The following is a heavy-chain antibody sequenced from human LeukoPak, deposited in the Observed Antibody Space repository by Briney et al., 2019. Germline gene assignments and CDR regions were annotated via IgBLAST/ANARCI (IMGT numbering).Heavy chain of an antibody. CDR3: ARGTVYYDSSSNWFDP. Sequence: VKVSCKASGGTFSSYAISWVRQAPGQGLEWMGGIIPIFGTANYAQKFQGRVTITADESTSTAYMELSSLRSEDTAVYYCARGTVYYDSSSNWFDPWGQGTLVTVSS. D-gene: IGHD3-22*01. J-gene: IGHJ5*02. V-gene: IGHV1-69*01. CDR2: IIPIFGTA. CDR1: GGTFSSYA.